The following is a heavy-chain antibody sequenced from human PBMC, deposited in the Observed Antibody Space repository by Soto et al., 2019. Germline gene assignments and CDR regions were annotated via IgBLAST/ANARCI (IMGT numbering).Heavy chain of an antibody. CDR2: ISSGSSTI. D-gene: IGHD3-10*01. V-gene: IGHV3-48*02. CDR1: GLTFSDYS. CDR3: ARVTSGSGYYFDY. Sequence: HPGGSVRLSCAASGLTFSDYSMTWVRQAPGKGLVWVSYISSGSSTIYYADSVKGRFTISRDNAKNSLYLQMNSLRDEDTAVYYCARVTSGSGYYFDYWGQGTLVTVSS. J-gene: IGHJ4*02.